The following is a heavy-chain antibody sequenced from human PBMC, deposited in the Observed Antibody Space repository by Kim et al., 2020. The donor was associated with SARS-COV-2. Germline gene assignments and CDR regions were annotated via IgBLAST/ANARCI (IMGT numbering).Heavy chain of an antibody. Sequence: SVKVSCKASGYTFTSYAMHWVRQAPGQRLEWMGWINAGNGNTKYSQKFQGRVTITRDTSASTAYMELSSLKSEDTAVYYCAREGKYCSSTSCYMGWFDPWGQGNLVTVSS. J-gene: IGHJ5*02. V-gene: IGHV1-3*01. CDR2: INAGNGNT. D-gene: IGHD2-2*02. CDR1: GYTFTSYA. CDR3: AREGKYCSSTSCYMGWFDP.